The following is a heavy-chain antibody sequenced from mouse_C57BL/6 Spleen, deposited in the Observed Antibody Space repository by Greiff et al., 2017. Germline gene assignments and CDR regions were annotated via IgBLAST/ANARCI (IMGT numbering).Heavy chain of an antibody. J-gene: IGHJ2*01. Sequence: EVKVEESGGGLVQPGGSMKLSCVASGFTFSNYWMNWVRQSPEKGLEWVAQIRLKSDNYATHYAESVKGRFTISRDDSKSSVYLQMNNLRAEDTGIYYCTGEDYLDYWGQGTTLTVSS. CDR2: IRLKSDNYAT. CDR1: GFTFSNYW. CDR3: TGEDYLDY. V-gene: IGHV6-3*01.